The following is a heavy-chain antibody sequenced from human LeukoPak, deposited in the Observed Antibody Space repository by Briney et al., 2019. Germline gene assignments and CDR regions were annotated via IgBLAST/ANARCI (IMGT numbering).Heavy chain of an antibody. CDR3: ARWSSTYYYDSSGYADY. D-gene: IGHD3-22*01. V-gene: IGHV5-51*01. CDR2: IYPGDSDT. J-gene: IGHJ4*02. Sequence: GESLKISCKGSGYSFTSHWIGWVRQMPGKGLEWMGIIYPGDSDTRYSPSFQGQVTISADKSISTAYLQWSSLKASDTAMYYCARWSSTYYYDSSGYADYWGQGTLVTVSS. CDR1: GYSFTSHW.